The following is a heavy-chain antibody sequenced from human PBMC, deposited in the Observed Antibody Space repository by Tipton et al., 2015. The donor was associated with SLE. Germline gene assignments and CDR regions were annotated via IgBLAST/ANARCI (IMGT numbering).Heavy chain of an antibody. Sequence: TLSLTCTVSGGSISSHYWSWLRQPPGKGLEWIGYIYYSGSTNYNPSLKSRVTISVDTSKNQFSLKLSSVTAADTAVYYCASDGSGSYDPHDAFDIWGQGTMVTVSS. D-gene: IGHD3-10*01. J-gene: IGHJ3*02. V-gene: IGHV4-59*11. CDR3: ASDGSGSYDPHDAFDI. CDR2: IYYSGST. CDR1: GGSISSHY.